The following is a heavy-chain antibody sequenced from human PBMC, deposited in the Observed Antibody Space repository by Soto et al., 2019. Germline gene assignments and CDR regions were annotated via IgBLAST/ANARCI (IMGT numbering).Heavy chain of an antibody. CDR3: ARTYYDSSGYYINRPYHYYGMDV. D-gene: IGHD3-22*01. V-gene: IGHV1-69*13. Sequence: SVKVSCKASGGTFSSYAISWVRQAPGQGLEWMGGIIPIFVTANYVQKFQGRVTITADESTSTAYMELSSLRSEDTAVYYCARTYYDSSGYYINRPYHYYGMDVWGQATTFTVSS. CDR2: IIPIFVTA. CDR1: GGTFSSYA. J-gene: IGHJ6*02.